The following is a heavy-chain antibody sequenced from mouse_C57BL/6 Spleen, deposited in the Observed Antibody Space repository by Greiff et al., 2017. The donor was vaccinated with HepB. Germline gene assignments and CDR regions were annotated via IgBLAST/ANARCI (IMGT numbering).Heavy chain of an antibody. V-gene: IGHV3-6*01. D-gene: IGHD1-1*01. CDR2: ISYDGSN. CDR3: AREGSNNWYFDV. CDR1: GYSITSGYY. J-gene: IGHJ1*03. Sequence: VQLQQSGPGLVKPSQSLSLTCSVTGYSITSGYYWYWIRQFPGNKLEWMGYISYDGSNNYNPSLKNRISLTRDTSKNQFFLKLNSVTTEDTATYYCAREGSNNWYFDVWGTGTTVTVSS.